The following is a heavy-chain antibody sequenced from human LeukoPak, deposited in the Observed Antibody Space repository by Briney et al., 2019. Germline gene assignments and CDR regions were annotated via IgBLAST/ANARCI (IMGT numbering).Heavy chain of an antibody. CDR3: ARGGGLDV. CDR2: INHNGNVN. Sequence: GGSLRLSCAATGFPLTTYWMSWVRQAPGKGLEWVASINHNGNVNYYVDSVKGRFTISRDNAKNSLYLQMSNLRAEDTAVYFCARGGGLDVWGQGATVTVSS. D-gene: IGHD3-16*01. CDR1: GFPLTTYW. J-gene: IGHJ6*02. V-gene: IGHV3-7*03.